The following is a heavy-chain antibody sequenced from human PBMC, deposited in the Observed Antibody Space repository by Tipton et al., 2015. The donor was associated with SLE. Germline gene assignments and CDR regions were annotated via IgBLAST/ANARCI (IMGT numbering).Heavy chain of an antibody. CDR3: AREGYGDYVYCYGMDV. CDR2: INSDGSNT. Sequence: GSLRLSCAASGFTFSSYWMHWVRQAPGKGLVWVSRINSDGSNTSNADSVKGRFTISRDNAKNTLYLQMNSLRAEDTAVYYCAREGYGDYVYCYGMDVWGQGTTVTVSS. D-gene: IGHD4-17*01. CDR1: GFTFSSYW. V-gene: IGHV3-74*01. J-gene: IGHJ6*02.